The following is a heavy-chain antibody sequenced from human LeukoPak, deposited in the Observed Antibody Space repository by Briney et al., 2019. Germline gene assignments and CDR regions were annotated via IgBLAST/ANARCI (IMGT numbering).Heavy chain of an antibody. Sequence: QPGGSLRLSCVVSGFTFSNYAINWVRQPPGKGLEWVSVISGSGGGSNTYYADSVKGRFTIFRDNSRNTLYLQMNNLRAEDTAIYYCARVSDGTDYPQIPFDYWGQGTLVTVSS. V-gene: IGHV3-23*01. D-gene: IGHD5-18*01. CDR2: ISGSGGGSNT. CDR3: ARVSDGTDYPQIPFDY. CDR1: GFTFSNYA. J-gene: IGHJ4*02.